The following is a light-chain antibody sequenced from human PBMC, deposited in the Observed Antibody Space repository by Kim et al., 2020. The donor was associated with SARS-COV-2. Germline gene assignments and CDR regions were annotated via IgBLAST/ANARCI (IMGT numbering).Light chain of an antibody. CDR2: VHRDGSH. V-gene: IGLV4-69*02. Sequence: QPVLTQSPSASASLGASVKLTCTLSSGHTNYAIAWHQQQPAKGPRFLMKVHRDGSHIKGDGIPDRFSGSTSGAERYLTISSLQSEDEADYYCQTWGAGIRVFGGGTQLTVL. CDR1: SGHTNYA. J-gene: IGLJ3*02. CDR3: QTWGAGIRV.